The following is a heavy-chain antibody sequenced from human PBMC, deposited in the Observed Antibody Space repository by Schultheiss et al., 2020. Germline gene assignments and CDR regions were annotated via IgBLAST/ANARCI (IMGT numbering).Heavy chain of an antibody. Sequence: GGSLRLSCAASGFTFSSYGMHWVRQAPGKGLEWVAVIWYNGSNKYYADSVKGRFTISRDNSKNTLYLQMNSLRAEDTAVYYCARAPAGMDVWGQGTTVTVSS. J-gene: IGHJ6*02. CDR3: ARAPAGMDV. V-gene: IGHV3-33*01. CDR1: GFTFSSYG. CDR2: IWYNGSNK.